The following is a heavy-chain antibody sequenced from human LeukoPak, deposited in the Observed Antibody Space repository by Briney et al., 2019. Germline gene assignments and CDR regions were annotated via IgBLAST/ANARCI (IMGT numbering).Heavy chain of an antibody. Sequence: SETLSLTCTVSGGSISSYYWSWIRQPPGKGLEWIGYIYYSGSTNYNPSLKSRVTISVDTSKNQFSLKLSSVTAADTAVYYCARAFYDFWSGKPDAFDIWGQGTMVTVSS. J-gene: IGHJ3*02. V-gene: IGHV4-59*01. D-gene: IGHD3-3*01. CDR3: ARAFYDFWSGKPDAFDI. CDR2: IYYSGST. CDR1: GGSISSYY.